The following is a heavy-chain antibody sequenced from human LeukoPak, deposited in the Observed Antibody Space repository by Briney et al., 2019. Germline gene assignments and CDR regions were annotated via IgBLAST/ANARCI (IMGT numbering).Heavy chain of an antibody. D-gene: IGHD3-9*01. CDR3: AKLGGFDILTGIDH. J-gene: IGHJ4*02. CDR2: IDGSRGNT. Sequence: GGSLRLSCATSGFTFNSYSMSWVRQAPGKGLEWVSSIDGSRGNTYHADSVKGRFTISRDTSKNTLYLQMNSLRVEDTAKYYCAKLGGFDILTGIDHWGQGTLVTVSS. V-gene: IGHV3-23*01. CDR1: GFTFNSYS.